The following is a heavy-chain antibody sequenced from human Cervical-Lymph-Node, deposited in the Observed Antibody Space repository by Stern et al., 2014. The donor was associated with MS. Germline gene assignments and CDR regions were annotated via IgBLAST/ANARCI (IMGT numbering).Heavy chain of an antibody. Sequence: VQLVESGGGLVQPGGSLRLSCAASGFTFSNYAMSWVRQAPGKGLEWVSAISGSTTNTYYADSVKGRFTISRDNSRSRLYLQMNSLRAEDTAVYYCAKGRLTTWQPRSWFDPWGQGSLVTVSS. J-gene: IGHJ5*02. CDR3: AKGRLTTWQPRSWFDP. CDR2: ISGSTTNT. CDR1: GFTFSNYA. V-gene: IGHV3-23*04. D-gene: IGHD1-1*01.